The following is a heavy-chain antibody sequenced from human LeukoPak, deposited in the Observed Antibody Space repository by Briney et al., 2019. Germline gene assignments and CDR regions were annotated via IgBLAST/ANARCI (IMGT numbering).Heavy chain of an antibody. D-gene: IGHD1-26*01. V-gene: IGHV3-30*02. CDR1: GFTFSSYG. J-gene: IGHJ4*02. Sequence: PGGSLRLSCAASGFTFSSYGMHWVRQAPGKRLEWVAFIRYDGSNKYYAGSVKGRFTISRDNSKNTLYLQMNSLRAEDTAVYYCAKDAASIVGAKGLDYWGQGTLVTASS. CDR3: AKDAASIVGAKGLDY. CDR2: IRYDGSNK.